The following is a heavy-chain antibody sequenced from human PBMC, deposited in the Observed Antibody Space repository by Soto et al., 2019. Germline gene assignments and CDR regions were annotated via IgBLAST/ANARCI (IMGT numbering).Heavy chain of an antibody. CDR2: IYPDDSDT. V-gene: IGHV5-51*01. CDR1: GYTFSNYW. Sequence: PGESLKISCQSSGYTFSNYWIGWVRQMPGKGLEWMGIIYPDDSDTRYSPSFEGQVTISADRSISTAYLQWNSLKASDTAMYYCASPFYYYDNTGPRPFDIWGQGTMVTVSS. J-gene: IGHJ3*02. D-gene: IGHD3-22*01. CDR3: ASPFYYYDNTGPRPFDI.